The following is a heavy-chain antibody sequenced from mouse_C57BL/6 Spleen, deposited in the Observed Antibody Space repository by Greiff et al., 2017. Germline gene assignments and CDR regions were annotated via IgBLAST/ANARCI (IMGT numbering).Heavy chain of an antibody. CDR2: IDPENGDT. V-gene: IGHV14-4*01. J-gene: IGHJ3*01. CDR3: TTGNYYGSSPFAY. Sequence: VQLQQSGAELVRPGASVKLSCTASGFNIKDDYMHWVKQRPEQGLEWIGWIDPENGDTEYASKFQGKATITADTSSNTAYLQLSSLTSEDTAVYYCTTGNYYGSSPFAYWGQGTLVTVSA. D-gene: IGHD1-1*01. CDR1: GFNIKDDY.